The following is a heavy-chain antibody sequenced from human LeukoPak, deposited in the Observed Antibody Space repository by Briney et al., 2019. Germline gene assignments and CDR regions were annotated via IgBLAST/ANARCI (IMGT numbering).Heavy chain of an antibody. J-gene: IGHJ3*02. Sequence: GESLKISCKGSGYSFTSYWIGWVRQMPGKGLEWMGIIYPGDSDTRYSPSFQGQVTISADKSISTAYLQWNSLKASDTAMYYCARRTLPTYYYDSSDAFDIWGQGTMVTVSS. V-gene: IGHV5-51*01. CDR1: GYSFTSYW. CDR3: ARRTLPTYYYDSSDAFDI. D-gene: IGHD3-22*01. CDR2: IYPGDSDT.